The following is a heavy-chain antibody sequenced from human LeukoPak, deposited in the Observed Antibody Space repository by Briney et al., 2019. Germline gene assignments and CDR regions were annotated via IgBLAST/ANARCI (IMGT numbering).Heavy chain of an antibody. D-gene: IGHD4-17*01. V-gene: IGHV3-74*01. CDR1: GFIFSAYW. J-gene: IGHJ4*02. CDR2: INGDGSRT. CDR3: ARLREGDYHFDY. Sequence: GGSLRLSCAASGFIFSAYWMNWVRQAPGKGLVWVSRINGDGSRTTYADSVKGRFTISRDNAKNTLYLQMNSLRAEDTAVYYCARLREGDYHFDYWGQGTLVTVSS.